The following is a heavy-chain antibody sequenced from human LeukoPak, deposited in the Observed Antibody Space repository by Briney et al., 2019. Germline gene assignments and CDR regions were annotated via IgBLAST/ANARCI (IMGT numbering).Heavy chain of an antibody. D-gene: IGHD3-22*01. CDR1: GYTFTSYG. J-gene: IGHJ6*03. Sequence: GASVKVSCKAPGYTFTSYGISWVRQAPGQGLEWMGWISAYNGNTNYAQKLQGRVTMTTDTSTSTAYMELRSLRSDDTAVYYCARVGPYYYDSSGYYHYYYYYYMDVWGKGTTVTVSS. V-gene: IGHV1-18*01. CDR2: ISAYNGNT. CDR3: ARVGPYYYDSSGYYHYYYYYYMDV.